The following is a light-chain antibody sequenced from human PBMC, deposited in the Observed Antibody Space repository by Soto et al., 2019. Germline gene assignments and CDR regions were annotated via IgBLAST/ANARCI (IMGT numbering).Light chain of an antibody. Sequence: IVMTLSPATLSVSPGERATLYCRASQSVSSDLAWYHQKPGQAPRLLIYGASTRATGIPARFSGSGSGTEFTLTINSLQSEDFAVYYCQLYNNWPRTFGQGSKVDI. CDR1: QSVSSD. CDR3: QLYNNWPRT. J-gene: IGKJ1*01. CDR2: GAS. V-gene: IGKV3-15*01.